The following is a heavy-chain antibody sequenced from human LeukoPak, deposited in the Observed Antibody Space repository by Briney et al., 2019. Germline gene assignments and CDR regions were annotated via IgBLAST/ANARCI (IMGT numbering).Heavy chain of an antibody. Sequence: PSETLSLTCTVSGGSISSGSYYWSWIRQPAGKGLEWIGHIYTSGSTNYNPSLKSRVTISVDTSKNQFSLKLSSVTAADTAVYYCARLSRYSSGYVGYYMDVWGKGTTVTISS. D-gene: IGHD5-12*01. J-gene: IGHJ6*03. CDR1: GGSISSGSYY. V-gene: IGHV4-61*09. CDR3: ARLSRYSSGYVGYYMDV. CDR2: IYTSGST.